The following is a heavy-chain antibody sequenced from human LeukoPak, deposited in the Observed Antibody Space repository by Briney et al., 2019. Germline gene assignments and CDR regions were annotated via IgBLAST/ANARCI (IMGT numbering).Heavy chain of an antibody. Sequence: SETLSLTCAVYGGSFSGYYWSWIRQPPGKGLEWIGEINHSGSTNYNPSLKSRVTISVDTSKNQFSLKLSSVTAADTAVYYCARGSEWLGKIFDYWGQGTLVTVSS. J-gene: IGHJ4*02. CDR3: ARGSEWLGKIFDY. D-gene: IGHD6-19*01. V-gene: IGHV4-34*01. CDR2: INHSGST. CDR1: GGSFSGYY.